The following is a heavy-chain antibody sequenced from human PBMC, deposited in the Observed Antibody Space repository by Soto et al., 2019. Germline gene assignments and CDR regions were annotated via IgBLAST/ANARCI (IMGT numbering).Heavy chain of an antibody. CDR2: ISYDGSNK. CDR1: GFTFSSYG. Sequence: QVQLVESGGGVVQPGRSLRLSCAASGFTFSSYGMHWVRQAPGKGLEWVAVISYDGSNKYYADSVKGRFTISRDNSKNRLYLQMNSLRAEDTAVYYCAKDWDIVVVTAIRDGMDVWGQGTTVTVSS. J-gene: IGHJ6*02. CDR3: AKDWDIVVVTAIRDGMDV. V-gene: IGHV3-30*18. D-gene: IGHD2-21*02.